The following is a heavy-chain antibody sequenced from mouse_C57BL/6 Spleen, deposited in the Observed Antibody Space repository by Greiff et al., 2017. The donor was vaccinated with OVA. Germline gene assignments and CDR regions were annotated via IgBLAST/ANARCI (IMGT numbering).Heavy chain of an antibody. CDR1: GFSFNTYA. Sequence: EVQLVESGGGLVQPKGSLKLSCAASGFSFNTYAMNWVRQAPGKGLEWVARISSKSNNYATYYADSVKARFTISRDDSESMRYLQMNNLKTEDTAMYYCVRHSWYIDVWGTGTTVTVSS. J-gene: IGHJ1*03. V-gene: IGHV10-1*01. CDR2: ISSKSNNYAT. CDR3: VRHSWYIDV.